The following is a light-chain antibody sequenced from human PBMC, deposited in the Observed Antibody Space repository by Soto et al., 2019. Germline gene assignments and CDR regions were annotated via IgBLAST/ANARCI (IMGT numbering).Light chain of an antibody. CDR2: YDS. J-gene: IGLJ2*01. Sequence: YELTQPPSVSVAPGKTARITCGGNNIGSKSVHWYQQKPGQAPVLVIYYDSDRPSGIPERFSGSNSGNTATLTISRVEAGDEADYYCQVWDSSSDPYVVFGGGTKLTVL. CDR3: QVWDSSSDPYVV. CDR1: NIGSKS. V-gene: IGLV3-21*04.